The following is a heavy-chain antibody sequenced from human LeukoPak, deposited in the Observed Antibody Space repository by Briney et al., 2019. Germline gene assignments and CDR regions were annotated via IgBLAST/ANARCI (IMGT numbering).Heavy chain of an antibody. CDR1: GFTFSSYG. J-gene: IGHJ4*02. CDR3: AKDLSRRIYYGSGSYSPYFNY. CDR2: ISYDGSNK. Sequence: PGRSLRLSCAASGFTFSSYGMHWVRQAPGKGLEWVAVISYDGSNKYYADSVKGRFTISRDNSKNTLYLQMNSLRAEDTAVYYCAKDLSRRIYYGSGSYSPYFNYWGQGTLVTVSS. D-gene: IGHD3-10*01. V-gene: IGHV3-30*18.